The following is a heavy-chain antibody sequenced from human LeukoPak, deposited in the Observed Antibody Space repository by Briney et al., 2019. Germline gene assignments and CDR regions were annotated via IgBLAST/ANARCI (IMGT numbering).Heavy chain of an antibody. CDR1: GDSITNSNYY. Sequence: SETLSLTCTVSGDSITNSNYYWGWIRQSPGKGLEWIGSIYYSAAPYYNPPLRSRVTVSLDTSKNQFSLKVNSVTAADTAVYYCARHRYSSYGVIDYWGQGILVTVSS. CDR3: ARHRYSSYGVIDY. J-gene: IGHJ4*02. D-gene: IGHD4-11*01. V-gene: IGHV4-39*01. CDR2: IYYSAAP.